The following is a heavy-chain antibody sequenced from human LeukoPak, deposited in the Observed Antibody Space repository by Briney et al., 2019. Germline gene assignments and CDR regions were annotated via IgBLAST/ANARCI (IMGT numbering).Heavy chain of an antibody. D-gene: IGHD5-18*01. J-gene: IGHJ5*02. CDR3: APRGDIEHSYVYGKWFDP. CDR2: INHSGSS. Sequence: SETLSLTCAVYGGSSSAYYWTCIRQPPGKGLEWIGEINHSGSSNYNSSLRSRVTISVDTSYKQFSLRLSSVTAADTAVYYCAPRGDIEHSYVYGKWFDPWGQGTLVTVSS. CDR1: GGSSSAYY. V-gene: IGHV4-34*01.